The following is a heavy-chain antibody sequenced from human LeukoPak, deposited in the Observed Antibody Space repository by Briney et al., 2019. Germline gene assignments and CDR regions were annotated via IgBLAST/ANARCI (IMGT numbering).Heavy chain of an antibody. CDR1: GFTFSSYA. D-gene: IGHD2-15*01. CDR2: ISGGGGST. CDR3: ARQLGYCSDGNCYFDF. V-gene: IGHV3-23*01. Sequence: GGSLRLSCVASGFTFSSYAMSWVRQVPGKGLEWVSAISGGGGSTYSADSVKGRFTISRDNSKNALSLQMNSLRVEDSAVYYCARQLGYCSDGNCYFDFWGQGALVTVSS. J-gene: IGHJ4*02.